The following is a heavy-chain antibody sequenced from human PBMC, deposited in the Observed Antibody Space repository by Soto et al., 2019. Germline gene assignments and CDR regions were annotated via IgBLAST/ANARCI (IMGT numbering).Heavy chain of an antibody. J-gene: IGHJ6*02. D-gene: IGHD4-17*01. CDR3: ARDRGSWMTISYGMDV. Sequence: QVQLVQSGAEVKKPGSSVKVSCKASGGTFSSYAISWVRQAPGQGLEWMGGIIPIFGTANYAQKFRGRVTITADESTSTAYMELSSLRSEDTAVYYCARDRGSWMTISYGMDVWGQGTTVTVSS. V-gene: IGHV1-69*01. CDR1: GGTFSSYA. CDR2: IIPIFGTA.